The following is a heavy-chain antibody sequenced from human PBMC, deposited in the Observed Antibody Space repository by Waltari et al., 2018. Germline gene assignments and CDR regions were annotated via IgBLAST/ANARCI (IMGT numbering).Heavy chain of an antibody. V-gene: IGHV4-38-2*02. J-gene: IGHJ4*02. CDR3: ARENEITIFGVVITRSFDY. D-gene: IGHD3-3*01. CDR2: IYHSGST. CDR1: GYSISSGYY. Sequence: QVQLQESGPGLVKPSETLSLTCAVSGYSISSGYYWGWIRPPPGKGLEWIGSIYHSGSTYYNPSLKSRVTISVDTSKNQFSLKLSSVTAADTAVYYCARENEITIFGVVITRSFDYWGQGTLVTVSS.